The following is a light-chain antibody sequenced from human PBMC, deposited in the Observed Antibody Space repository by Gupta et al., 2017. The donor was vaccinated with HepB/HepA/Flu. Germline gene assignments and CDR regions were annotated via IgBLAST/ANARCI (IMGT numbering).Light chain of an antibody. CDR1: GSDVGGNNR. Sequence: QSALTQPASVSGSPGQPITISCTGTGSDVGGNNRASWFQHHPGNVPNLMIYEVSKRPSGGANRFSASKSDNTASLTISGLQAEDEADYYCCSSAGTGSIYIFGGGTKLTVL. CDR2: EVS. CDR3: CSSAGTGSIYI. V-gene: IGLV2-23*02. J-gene: IGLJ2*01.